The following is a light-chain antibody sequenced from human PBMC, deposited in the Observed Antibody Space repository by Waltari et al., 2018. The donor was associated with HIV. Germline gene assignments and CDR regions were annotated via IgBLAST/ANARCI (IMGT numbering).Light chain of an antibody. CDR1: SGHSNYA. J-gene: IGLJ3*02. Sequence: QLVLTQSPSASASLGASVKLTCTLSSGHSNYAIAWHQQQPGKGPRYLMKLKRDGSHIKGDGTPERFAGSSSGDARHLTISIHQAEDEADYYCQTWGAGIQEVFGGGTKLTVL. CDR3: QTWGAGIQEV. V-gene: IGLV4-69*01. CDR2: LKRDGSH.